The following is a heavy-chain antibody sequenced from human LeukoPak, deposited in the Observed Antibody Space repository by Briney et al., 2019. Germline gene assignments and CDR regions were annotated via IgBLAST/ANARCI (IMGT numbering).Heavy chain of an antibody. D-gene: IGHD3-3*01. CDR2: ISGSGGST. J-gene: IGHJ4*02. CDR3: AKALTIFGVFINYFDY. V-gene: IGHV3-23*01. CDR1: GFTFSSYA. Sequence: GGSLRLSCAASGFTFSSYAMSWVRQAPGKGLEWVSAISGSGGSTYHADSVKGRFTISRDNSKNTLYVRMNSLRAEDTAVYYCAKALTIFGVFINYFDYWGQGTLVTVP.